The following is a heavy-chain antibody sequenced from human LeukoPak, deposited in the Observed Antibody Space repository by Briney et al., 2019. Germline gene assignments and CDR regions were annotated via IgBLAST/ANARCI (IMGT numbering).Heavy chain of an antibody. Sequence: SETLSLTCTVSGGSISSSSYYWGWIRQPPGKGLEWIGSIYYSGSTYYNPSLKSRVTISVDTSKNQFSLKLSSVTAADTAVYYCARRVKYYDDSSGSQGYFQHWGQGTLVTVSS. CDR1: GGSISSSSYY. J-gene: IGHJ1*01. D-gene: IGHD3-22*01. V-gene: IGHV4-39*07. CDR2: IYYSGST. CDR3: ARRVKYYDDSSGSQGYFQH.